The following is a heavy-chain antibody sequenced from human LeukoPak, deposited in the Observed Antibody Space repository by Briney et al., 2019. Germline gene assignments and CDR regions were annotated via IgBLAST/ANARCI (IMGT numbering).Heavy chain of an antibody. V-gene: IGHV4-4*09. CDR3: ARRSHYYYYMDV. CDR2: IYTSGST. J-gene: IGHJ6*03. CDR1: GGSISSYY. Sequence: SETLSLTCTVSGGSISSYYWSWLRQPPGKGLEWIGYIYTSGSTNYNPSLKSRVTISADTSKNQSSLKLSSVTAADTAVYYCARRSHYYYYMDVWGKGTTVTVSS.